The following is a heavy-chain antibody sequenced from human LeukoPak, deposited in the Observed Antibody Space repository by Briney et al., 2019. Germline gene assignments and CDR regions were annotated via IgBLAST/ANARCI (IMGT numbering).Heavy chain of an antibody. CDR2: ISSSSSTI. Sequence: PGGSLRLSCAASGFTFSSYSMNWVRQAPGKGLEWVSYISSSSSTIYYADSVKDRFPISRDNAKNSLYLQMNSLRDEDTAVYYCAREEYSYGYPYYYGMDVWGQGTTVTVSS. D-gene: IGHD5-18*01. V-gene: IGHV3-48*02. CDR1: GFTFSSYS. CDR3: AREEYSYGYPYYYGMDV. J-gene: IGHJ6*02.